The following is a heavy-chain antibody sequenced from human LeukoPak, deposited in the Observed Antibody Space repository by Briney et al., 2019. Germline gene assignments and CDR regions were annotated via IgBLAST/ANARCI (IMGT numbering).Heavy chain of an antibody. V-gene: IGHV3-23*01. Sequence: GGSLRLSCAASGFTFSNYAMTWVRQAPGKGPEWVSSISTSGDSTAYAASVKGRFTISRDNSKDTLCLQLNSLRAEDTAVYYCARGRGSPYYFDCWGQGTLVTVSS. J-gene: IGHJ4*02. CDR1: GFTFSNYA. CDR3: ARGRGSPYYFDC. D-gene: IGHD1-26*01. CDR2: ISTSGDST.